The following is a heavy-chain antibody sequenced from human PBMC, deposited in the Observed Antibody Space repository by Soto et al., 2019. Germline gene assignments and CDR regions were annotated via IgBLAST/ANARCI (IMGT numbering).Heavy chain of an antibody. V-gene: IGHV3-23*01. CDR2: ISGSGGST. Sequence: GSLRLSCAASGFTFSSYAMSWVRQAPGKGLEWVSAISGSGGSTYYADSVKGRFTISRDNSKNTLYLQMNSLRAEDTAVYYCAKNVGSGWFLYYFDYWGQGTLVTVSS. CDR1: GFTFSSYA. D-gene: IGHD6-19*01. CDR3: AKNVGSGWFLYYFDY. J-gene: IGHJ4*02.